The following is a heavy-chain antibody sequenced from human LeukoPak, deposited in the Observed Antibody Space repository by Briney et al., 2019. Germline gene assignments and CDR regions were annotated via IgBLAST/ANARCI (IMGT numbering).Heavy chain of an antibody. Sequence: SETLSLTCSVSGGSTSGYYWSWIRQPPGKGLEWIGYIYYSGNTNYNPSLKSRVTISVDTSKNQFSLDLYFVTAADTAVYYCARLPMIRGVTEYYFDYWGQGTLVTVSS. J-gene: IGHJ4*02. V-gene: IGHV4-59*01. CDR2: IYYSGNT. CDR3: ARLPMIRGVTEYYFDY. CDR1: GGSTSGYY. D-gene: IGHD3-10*01.